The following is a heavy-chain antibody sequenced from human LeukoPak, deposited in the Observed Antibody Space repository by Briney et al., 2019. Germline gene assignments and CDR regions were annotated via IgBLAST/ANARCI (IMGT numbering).Heavy chain of an antibody. V-gene: IGHV1-3*01. CDR3: ASHYGSGSLVDY. Sequence: ASVKVSCKASGYTFTNYAVHWVRQAPGQRLEWMGWINAGNDNTKYSQKFQGRVTITRDTSASTAYMELSSLRPEDTAVYYCASHYGSGSLVDYWGQGTLVTVSS. CDR1: GYTFTNYA. D-gene: IGHD3-10*01. CDR2: INAGNDNT. J-gene: IGHJ4*02.